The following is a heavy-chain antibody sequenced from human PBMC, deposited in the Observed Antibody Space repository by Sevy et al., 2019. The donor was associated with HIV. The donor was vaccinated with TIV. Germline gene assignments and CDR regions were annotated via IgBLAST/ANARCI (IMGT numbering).Heavy chain of an antibody. V-gene: IGHV3-7*01. D-gene: IGHD1-26*01. CDR1: DLTFVPIG. Sequence: GGPRGPSVAPPDLTFVPIGWTWSPRAPGRGRGGVANLRPDGSDKYNVDSVKGRFTISRDNAKNSLYLQMNSLRADDTAMYYCARGVGLDCWGQGALVTVSS. CDR2: LRPDGSDK. CDR3: ARGVGLDC. J-gene: IGHJ4*02.